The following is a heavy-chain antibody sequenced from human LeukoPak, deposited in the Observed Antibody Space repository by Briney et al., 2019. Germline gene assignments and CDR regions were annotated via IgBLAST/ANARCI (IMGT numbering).Heavy chain of an antibody. V-gene: IGHV4-59*01. CDR3: ARADFGDYEWYFDL. Sequence: PSETLSLTCTVSGGPIRDYYWSWIRQASGKGLGWIGSVYYSGSTIYNPSLKSRVTISMDTSKKHFSLQLTSVTAAETAVYYCARADFGDYEWYFDLWGRGTLVTVSS. J-gene: IGHJ2*01. CDR2: VYYSGST. D-gene: IGHD4-17*01. CDR1: GGPIRDYY.